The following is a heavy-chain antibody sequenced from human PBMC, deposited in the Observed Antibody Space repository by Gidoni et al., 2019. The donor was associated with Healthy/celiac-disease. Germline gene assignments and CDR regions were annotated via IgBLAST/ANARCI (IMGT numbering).Heavy chain of an antibody. Sequence: VQLVQSGPAGQTPWPSRKVYCKSPGYPCTGDSMHRVRQAHGQGLQWMGRINPNSGGTNYAQKFQGMVTMTRDTPISPAYMELSRLGSDVSAVYYCSNDQGGWVGFDPWGQGTLVTVSS. CDR2: INPNSGGT. CDR1: GYPCTGDS. J-gene: IGHJ5*02. V-gene: IGHV1-2*06. CDR3: SNDQGGWVGFDP. D-gene: IGHD1-26*01.